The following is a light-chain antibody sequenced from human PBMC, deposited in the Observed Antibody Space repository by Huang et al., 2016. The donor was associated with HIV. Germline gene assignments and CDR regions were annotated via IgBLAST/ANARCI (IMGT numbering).Light chain of an antibody. J-gene: IGKJ1*01. CDR2: WSS. Sequence: IAMPQSPVSLASSLGDRAAINCTSSQTLSYGSSDQNYLNWYQVKPGRHHKLLSSWSSVRESGVPERFIGSRCGTHFTHTISRLQAEDVAVYYCLQYYSIFQTFGQGTKV. CDR3: LQYYSIFQT. CDR1: QTLSYGSSDQNY. V-gene: IGKV4-1*01.